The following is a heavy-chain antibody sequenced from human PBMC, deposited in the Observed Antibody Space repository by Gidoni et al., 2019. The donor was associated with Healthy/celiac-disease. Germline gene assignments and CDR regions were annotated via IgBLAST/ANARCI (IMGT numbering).Heavy chain of an antibody. CDR1: GFPLSSYA. CDR2: ISVSCGST. D-gene: IGHD3-22*01. CDR3: AKGGSKWLTPFDY. V-gene: IGHV3-23*01. J-gene: IGHJ4*02. Sequence: EVKLLESGGGLVQTGGSLRLSCADSGFPLSSYAMSWVRQAPVKGLESVSAISVSCGSTYYADSVKGRFTISRDNSKNTLYLQMNSLRAEDTAVYYCAKGGSKWLTPFDYWGQGTLVTVSS.